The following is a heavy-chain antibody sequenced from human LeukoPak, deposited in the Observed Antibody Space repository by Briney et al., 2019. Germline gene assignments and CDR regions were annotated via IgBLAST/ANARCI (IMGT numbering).Heavy chain of an antibody. J-gene: IGHJ4*02. D-gene: IGHD5-12*01. CDR1: GYTFTNYG. V-gene: IGHV1-18*01. CDR2: TSAYNGNT. CDR3: ARDLPADTGYETHDY. Sequence: ASVKVSCKTSGYTFTNYGISWVRQAPGQGLEWGGWTSAYNGNTDYAQKFQGRVTMTTDSSTSTAYMELRSLRSDDTAVYYCARDLPADTGYETHDYWGQGTLVTVSS.